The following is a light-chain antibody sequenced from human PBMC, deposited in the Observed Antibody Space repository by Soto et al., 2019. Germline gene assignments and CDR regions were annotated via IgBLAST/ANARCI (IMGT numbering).Light chain of an antibody. CDR1: SSDVGGYNY. Sequence: QSALTQPPSASGSPGQSVTISCTGTSSDVGGYNYVSWYQQSPGKAPNLMIYEVSKRPSGVPDRFSGSKSGNTASLTVSGLQAEDEADYYCFSYAGSNNYVFGTGTKVTVL. V-gene: IGLV2-8*01. CDR3: FSYAGSNNYV. CDR2: EVS. J-gene: IGLJ1*01.